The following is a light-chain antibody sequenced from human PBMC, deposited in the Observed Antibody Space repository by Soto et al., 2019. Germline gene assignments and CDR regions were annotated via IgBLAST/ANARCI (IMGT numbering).Light chain of an antibody. CDR1: QSVSSD. J-gene: IGKJ5*01. Sequence: EIVMTQSPATLSVSPGERATLSCRASQSVSSDLAWYHQKPGQAPRLLIYGASTRATGIPARFSGSGSGTEFTLTISSLQSEDFAVYYCQQYSSWSPITFGQGTRLEIK. CDR3: QQYSSWSPIT. V-gene: IGKV3-15*01. CDR2: GAS.